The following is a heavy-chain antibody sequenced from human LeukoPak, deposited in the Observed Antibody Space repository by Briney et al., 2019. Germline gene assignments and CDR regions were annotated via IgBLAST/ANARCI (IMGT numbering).Heavy chain of an antibody. CDR2: ISGSGGST. D-gene: IGHD3-22*01. CDR1: GFTFSSYA. CDR3: AKDRPYYYDSSGPEYFQH. Sequence: GGSLRLSCAASGFTFSSYAMSWVRQAPGKGLEWVSAISGSGGSTYYADSVKGRFTISRDNSKNTLYLQMNSLRAEDTAVYYCAKDRPYYYDSSGPEYFQHWGQGTLVTVSS. J-gene: IGHJ1*01. V-gene: IGHV3-23*01.